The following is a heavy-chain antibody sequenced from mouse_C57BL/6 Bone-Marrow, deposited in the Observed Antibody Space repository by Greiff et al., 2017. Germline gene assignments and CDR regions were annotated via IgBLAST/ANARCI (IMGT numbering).Heavy chain of an antibody. J-gene: IGHJ1*03. CDR1: GFTFSSYT. CDR2: ISGGGGNT. CDR3: SRQVTTVLATKYFDV. V-gene: IGHV5-9*01. D-gene: IGHD1-1*01. Sequence: EVKLVESGGGLVKPGGSLKLSCAASGFTFSSYTMSWVRQTPEQRLQWVAAISGGGGNTYYPASVKVRFTISRDTDKNILYLQMSSLRSEDTALYYCSRQVTTVLATKYFDVWGTGTTVTVSS.